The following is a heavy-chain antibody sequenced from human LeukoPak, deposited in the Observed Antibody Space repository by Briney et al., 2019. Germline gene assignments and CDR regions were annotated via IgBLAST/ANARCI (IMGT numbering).Heavy chain of an antibody. V-gene: IGHV5-51*01. Sequence: GESLKISCKGSGYRFPSYWIGWVRQMSGKGLEWMGIIYPGDSDTRYSRSFQGQVTISADKSISTAYLQWSSLKASDTVMYYCASTRSSSSAFDIWGQGTMVTVSS. CDR1: GYRFPSYW. CDR2: IYPGDSDT. CDR3: ASTRSSSSAFDI. J-gene: IGHJ3*02. D-gene: IGHD6-13*01.